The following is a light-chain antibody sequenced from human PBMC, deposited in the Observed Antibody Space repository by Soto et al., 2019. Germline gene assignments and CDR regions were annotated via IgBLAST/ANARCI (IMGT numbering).Light chain of an antibody. CDR2: EVS. Sequence: QSVLTQPASVSGSPGQSITISCTGTISDVGTYNLVSWFQQHPGKAPKLMIFEVSERPSGVSNRFSGSKSGNAASLTISGLQAEDEADYYCSSYTSSSTLEFGGGTKLTVL. J-gene: IGLJ2*01. CDR3: SSYTSSSTLE. CDR1: ISDVGTYNL. V-gene: IGLV2-14*02.